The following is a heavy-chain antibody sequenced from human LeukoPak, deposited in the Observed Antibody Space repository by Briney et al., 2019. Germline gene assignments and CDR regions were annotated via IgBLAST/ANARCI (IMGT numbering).Heavy chain of an antibody. J-gene: IGHJ5*02. V-gene: IGHV3-64*04. CDR2: ISSNGGST. CDR3: AKRGGCSGGSCYNWFDP. CDR1: GFAFSSYA. Sequence: GGSLRLSCSASGFAFSSYAMHWVRQAPGKGLEYVSAISSNGGSTYYADSVKGRFTISRDNSKNTLYLQMNSLRAEDTAVYYCAKRGGCSGGSCYNWFDPWGQGTLVTVSS. D-gene: IGHD2-15*01.